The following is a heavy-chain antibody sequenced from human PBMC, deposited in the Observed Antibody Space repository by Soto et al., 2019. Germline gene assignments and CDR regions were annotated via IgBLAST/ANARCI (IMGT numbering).Heavy chain of an antibody. CDR2: LYSGGDT. CDR1: GFTVSSSY. CDR3: ARQADWESLSDY. V-gene: IGHV3-66*04. D-gene: IGHD1-26*01. Sequence: EVQLVEYGGGLVQPGGSLRLSCGVSGFTVSSSYMSWVRQAPGKGLEWVSILYSGGDTYYADSVKGRFTISRDNSKNTLYLQSNSLRVEDTAVYFCARQADWESLSDYWGQGTLVTVSS. J-gene: IGHJ4*02.